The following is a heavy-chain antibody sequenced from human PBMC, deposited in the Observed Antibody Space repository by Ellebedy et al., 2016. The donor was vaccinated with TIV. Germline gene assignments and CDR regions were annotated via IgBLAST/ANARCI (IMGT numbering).Heavy chain of an antibody. CDR3: ARVGNFDWLSRLYYYYYGMDV. V-gene: IGHV1-8*02. CDR1: GYTFTSYG. Sequence: ASVKVSXXASGYTFTSYGISWVRQAPGQGLEWMGWMNPNSGNTGYAQKFQGRVTMTRNTSISTAYMELSSLRSEDTAVYYCARVGNFDWLSRLYYYYYGMDVWGQGTTVTVSS. J-gene: IGHJ6*02. D-gene: IGHD3-9*01. CDR2: MNPNSGNT.